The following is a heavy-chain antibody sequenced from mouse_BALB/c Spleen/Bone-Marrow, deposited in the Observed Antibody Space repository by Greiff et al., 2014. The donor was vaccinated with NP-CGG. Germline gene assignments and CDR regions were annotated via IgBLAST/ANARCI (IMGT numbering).Heavy chain of an antibody. CDR3: AAYYRYLAWFAY. J-gene: IGHJ3*01. CDR1: GFNIKDTY. V-gene: IGHV14-3*02. D-gene: IGHD2-14*01. CDR2: IDPANGNT. Sequence: DVKLQESGAELVKPGASVKLSCTASGFNIKDTYMHWVKQRPEQGLEWIGRIDPANGNTKYDPKFQGKATITADTSSNTAYLQLSSLTSEDTAVYYCAAYYRYLAWFAYWGQGTLVTVSA.